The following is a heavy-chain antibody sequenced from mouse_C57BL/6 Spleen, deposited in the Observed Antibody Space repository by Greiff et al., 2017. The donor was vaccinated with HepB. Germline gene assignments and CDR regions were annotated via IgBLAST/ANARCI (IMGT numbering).Heavy chain of an antibody. CDR3: TRGYNWYFGV. V-gene: IGHV1-15*01. CDR2: IDPETGGT. Sequence: QVQLKQSGAELVRPGASVTLSCKASGYTFTDYEMHWVKQTPVHGLEWIGAIDPETGGTAYNQKFKGKAILTADKSSSTAYMELRRLTSEDSAVYYCTRGYNWYFGVWGTGTTVTVSS. J-gene: IGHJ1*03. CDR1: GYTFTDYE.